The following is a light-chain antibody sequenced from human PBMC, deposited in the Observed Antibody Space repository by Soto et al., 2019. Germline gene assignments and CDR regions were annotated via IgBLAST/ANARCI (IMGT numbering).Light chain of an antibody. V-gene: IGKV3-20*01. CDR2: GAS. CDR3: QQYGSSPPLT. J-gene: IGKJ4*01. Sequence: EIVLTQSPGTLSLSPGERATLSCRASQSVSSSYLAWYQQKPGQAPRLLIYGASSRATGIPDSFSGSGSGTDFTLTSSRLEPEDFAVYYCQQYGSSPPLTFGGGTKVEIK. CDR1: QSVSSSY.